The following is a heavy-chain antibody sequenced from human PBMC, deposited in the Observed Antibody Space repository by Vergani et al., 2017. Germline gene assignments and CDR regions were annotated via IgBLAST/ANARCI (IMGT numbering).Heavy chain of an antibody. V-gene: IGHV3-30*18. J-gene: IGHJ4*02. CDR3: AKGRGFQGRSLDY. CDR2: ISYDGSNK. D-gene: IGHD3-10*01. Sequence: QVQLVESGGGVVQPGRSLRLSCAASGFTFSSYGMHWVRQAPGKGLEWVAVISYDGSNKYYADSVKGRFTISRDNSKNTLYLQMNSLRAEDTAVYYCAKGRGFQGRSLDYWGQGTLVTVSS. CDR1: GFTFSSYG.